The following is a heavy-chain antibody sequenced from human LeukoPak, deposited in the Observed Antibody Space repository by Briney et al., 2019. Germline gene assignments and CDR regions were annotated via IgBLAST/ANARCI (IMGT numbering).Heavy chain of an antibody. CDR3: ARISRPADRTAGPYNMDV. CDR1: GGSISSGTYY. Sequence: SESLSLTCAVSGGSISSGTYYWGWNRQPPGKGLEWIGSISYSGTTYYNASLKSRVTLSVDTSKNLFSLNLRSVTAADTAVYYCARISRPADRTAGPYNMDVWGKGTTVTVSS. V-gene: IGHV4-39*01. J-gene: IGHJ6*03. CDR2: ISYSGTT.